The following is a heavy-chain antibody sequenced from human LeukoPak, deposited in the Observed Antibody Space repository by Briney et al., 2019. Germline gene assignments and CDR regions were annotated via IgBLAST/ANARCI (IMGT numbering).Heavy chain of an antibody. V-gene: IGHV4-59*08. J-gene: IGHJ3*02. CDR2: IYYSGST. CDR1: GGSISSYY. D-gene: IGHD5-18*01. Sequence: SETLSLTCTVSGGSISSYYWSWIRQPPGKGLEWIGYIYYSGSTNHNPSLKSRVTISVDTSKNQFSLKLSSVTAADTAVYYCARTSMGGAAFDIWGQGTMVTVSS. CDR3: ARTSMGGAAFDI.